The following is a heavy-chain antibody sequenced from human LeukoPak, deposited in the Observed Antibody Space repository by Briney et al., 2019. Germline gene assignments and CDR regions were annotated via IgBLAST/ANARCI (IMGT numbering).Heavy chain of an antibody. CDR2: ISSSGST. CDR3: ARGSISGTRIYYYYYLDV. V-gene: IGHV4-61*02. Sequence: PSETLSLTCTVSGDSISSGDYYWSWIRQPAGKGLEWIVRISSSGSTNYNPSLKSRVTISLDTSKNQFSLKLNSVTAADTAVYFCARGSISGTRIYYYYYLDVWGKGTTVTISS. D-gene: IGHD1-20*01. J-gene: IGHJ6*03. CDR1: GDSISSGDYY.